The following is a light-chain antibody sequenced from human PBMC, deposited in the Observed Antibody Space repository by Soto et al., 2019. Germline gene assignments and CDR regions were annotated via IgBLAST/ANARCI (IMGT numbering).Light chain of an antibody. J-gene: IGKJ3*01. Sequence: DIQMTQSPSSLSASVGDRVTITCRAIQGVSTYVAWYQHKPGKVPKLLIYAASTLQSVVPSRFSGSGCGNDFTLTISSLQPGDAASYYCQNYNSFPFTFYPGIKVDIK. CDR1: QGVSTY. CDR3: QNYNSFPFT. V-gene: IGKV1-27*01. CDR2: AAS.